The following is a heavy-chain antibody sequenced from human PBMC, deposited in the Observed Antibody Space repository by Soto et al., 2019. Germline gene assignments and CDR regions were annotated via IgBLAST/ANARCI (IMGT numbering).Heavy chain of an antibody. V-gene: IGHV4-39*01. D-gene: IGHD2-21*01. Sequence: XATLSLTCIVSGGSITRSSHYWGWLQQPPGKGLEWIGSNHYTGNGYYNNTLKRRASVAVDTSKNEFSLKVTSVTAVGTAVYYCAIIPVDRFVMACIDHSGQETWVTVTS. J-gene: IGHJ4*01. CDR3: AIIPVDRFVMACIDH. CDR1: GGSITRSSHY. CDR2: NHYTGNG.